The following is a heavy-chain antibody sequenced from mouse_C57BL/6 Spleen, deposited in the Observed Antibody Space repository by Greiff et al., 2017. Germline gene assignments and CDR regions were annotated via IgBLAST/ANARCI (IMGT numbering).Heavy chain of an antibody. CDR3: TRRPDYGGDWYCDV. J-gene: IGHJ1*03. Sequence: QVQLQQSGAELVRPGASVTLSCKASGYPFTDYEMHWVKQTPVHGLEWIGAIDPETGGTAYNQKFKGKAILTADKSSSTAYMELRSLTSEDSAVYYCTRRPDYGGDWYCDVWGTGTTVTVSS. CDR1: GYPFTDYE. D-gene: IGHD2-4*01. V-gene: IGHV1-15*01. CDR2: IDPETGGT.